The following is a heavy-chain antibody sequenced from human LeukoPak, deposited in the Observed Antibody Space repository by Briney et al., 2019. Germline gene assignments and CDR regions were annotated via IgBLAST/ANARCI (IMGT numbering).Heavy chain of an antibody. CDR2: INGDGSTT. Sequence: GGSLRLSCAASGFTFSRYWMHWVRQVPGKGLVWVSPINGDGSTTSYADFVKGRFTISRDNAKNTLSLQVNSLRAEDTAVYYCATGNYYDSRGYYTFGYWGQGTLVTVSS. V-gene: IGHV3-74*01. CDR3: ATGNYYDSRGYYTFGY. CDR1: GFTFSRYW. J-gene: IGHJ4*02. D-gene: IGHD3-22*01.